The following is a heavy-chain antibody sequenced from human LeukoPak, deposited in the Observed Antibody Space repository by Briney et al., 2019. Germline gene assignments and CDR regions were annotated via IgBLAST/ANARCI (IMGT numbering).Heavy chain of an antibody. Sequence: QSGGSLRLSCAASGFTFDDYGMHWVRQAPGKGLEWVSGISWNSGSIGYADSVKGRFTISRDNAKNSLYLQMNSLRTDDTALYYCAKDLRSDYYFDYWGQGTLVTVSS. CDR2: ISWNSGSI. CDR1: GFTFDDYG. CDR3: AKDLRSDYYFDY. J-gene: IGHJ4*02. D-gene: IGHD3-10*01. V-gene: IGHV3-9*01.